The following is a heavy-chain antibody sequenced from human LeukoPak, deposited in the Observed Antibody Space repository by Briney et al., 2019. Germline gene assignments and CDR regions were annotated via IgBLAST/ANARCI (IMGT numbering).Heavy chain of an antibody. J-gene: IGHJ4*02. V-gene: IGHV6-1*01. Sequence: SQTLSLTCAISGDSVSSNSAAWNWIRQSPSRGLEWLGRTYYRSKWYNDYAVSVKSRITINPDTSKNQFSLQLNSVTPEDTAVYYCARGTGEVVAANRLFDYWGQGTLVTVSS. CDR2: TYYRSKWYN. CDR1: GDSVSSNSAA. CDR3: ARGTGEVVAANRLFDY. D-gene: IGHD2-15*01.